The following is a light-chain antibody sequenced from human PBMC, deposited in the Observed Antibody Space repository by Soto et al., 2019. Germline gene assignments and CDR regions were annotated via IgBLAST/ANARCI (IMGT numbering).Light chain of an antibody. CDR3: QQYGSSPPT. V-gene: IGKV3-20*01. CDR1: QSVSTNY. CDR2: GAS. Sequence: EIVLTQSPGTLSLSPGERATLSCRASQSVSTNYLAWYQRKPGQAPRLLIYGASSRATDIPDRFSGSGSGTDLTLTITRLEPEDFAVYYCQQYGSSPPTFGQGTKVEIK. J-gene: IGKJ1*01.